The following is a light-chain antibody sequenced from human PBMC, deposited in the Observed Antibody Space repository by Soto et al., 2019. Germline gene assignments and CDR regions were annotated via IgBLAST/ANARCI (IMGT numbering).Light chain of an antibody. Sequence: EIVLTQSPGTLSLSPGERATLSCRASQSVSSSYLAWYQQKPGQAPRRLIYGASSRATGIPDRFSGSWSGTYFTITISRLEPEDFAVYSCQQYDSSPFTFGPGTKVDIK. CDR2: GAS. V-gene: IGKV3-20*01. J-gene: IGKJ3*01. CDR1: QSVSSSY. CDR3: QQYDSSPFT.